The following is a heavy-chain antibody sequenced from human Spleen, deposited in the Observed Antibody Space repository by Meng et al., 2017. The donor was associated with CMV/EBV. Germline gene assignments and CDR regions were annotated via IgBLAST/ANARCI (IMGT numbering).Heavy chain of an antibody. J-gene: IGHJ3*01. CDR3: ARVVGFCSGASRILDAYDV. D-gene: IGHD2-15*01. CDR1: GFSFSDSF. Sequence: ASVKVSCKASGFSFSDSFVHWMRQAPGQGLEWMGWINPGTKNRDSAEKFHDRVTLTGDTTTGTAHMELRSLTSDDTAVYYCARVVGFCSGASRILDAYDVWGQGTMVTVSS. V-gene: IGHV1-2*02. CDR2: INPGTKNR.